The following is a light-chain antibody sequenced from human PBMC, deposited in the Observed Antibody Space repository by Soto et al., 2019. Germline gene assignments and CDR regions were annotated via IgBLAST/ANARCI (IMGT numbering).Light chain of an antibody. CDR2: GNS. V-gene: IGLV1-40*01. J-gene: IGLJ2*01. CDR3: QSYDSSLSGYVV. Sequence: QSVLTRPPSVSGAPGQRVTISCTGSSSNIGAGYDVHWYQQLPGTAPKLLIYGNSNRPSGVPDRFSGSKSDTSASLAITGLQAEDEADYYCQSYDSSLSGYVVFGGGTKVTVL. CDR1: SSNIGAGYD.